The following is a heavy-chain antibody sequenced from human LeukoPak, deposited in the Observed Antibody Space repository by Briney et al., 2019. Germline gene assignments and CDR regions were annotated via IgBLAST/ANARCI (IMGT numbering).Heavy chain of an antibody. CDR1: GFTVSSNY. CDR3: ARGGGYYDRSGYPYFDY. D-gene: IGHD3-22*01. V-gene: IGHV3-53*01. J-gene: IGHJ4*02. CDR2: IYSGGST. Sequence: PGGSLRLSCAASGFTVSSNYMSWVRQAPGKGLEWVSVIYSGGSTYYADSVKGRFTISRDNSKNTLYLQMNSLRAEDTAVYYCARGGGYYDRSGYPYFDYWGQGTLVTVSS.